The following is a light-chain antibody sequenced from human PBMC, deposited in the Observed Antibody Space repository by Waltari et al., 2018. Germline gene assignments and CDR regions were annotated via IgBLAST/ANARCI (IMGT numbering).Light chain of an antibody. CDR1: SSDFGLDY. Sequence: QSLLTQPPSASGTPGQTVIISCSRSSSDFGLDYIYWYQQLPGTAPKLLIYSDTARPSGGPARFCASESGASASLTIGGLRSDDEANYYCASWDVSLSGWLFGGGTKVSVL. CDR3: ASWDVSLSGWL. J-gene: IGLJ3*02. V-gene: IGLV1-47*02. CDR2: SDT.